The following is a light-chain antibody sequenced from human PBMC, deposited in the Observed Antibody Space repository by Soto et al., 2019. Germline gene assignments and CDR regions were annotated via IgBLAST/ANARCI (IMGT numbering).Light chain of an antibody. CDR1: QSVSSSY. J-gene: IGKJ4*01. Sequence: EIVLTQSPGTLSLSPGERATLSCRASQSVSSSYLAWYQQKPGQAPRLLIYGASSRATGIPDRFSGSGSGTGFTLTIRRLEPEDFAVYYCQHYDNTPTFGGGTKVDIK. CDR2: GAS. V-gene: IGKV3-20*01. CDR3: QHYDNTPT.